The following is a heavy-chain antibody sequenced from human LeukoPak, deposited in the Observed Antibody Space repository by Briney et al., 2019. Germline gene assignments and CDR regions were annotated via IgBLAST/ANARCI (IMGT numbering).Heavy chain of an antibody. Sequence: ASVKVSCKASGYTFTSYGIGWVRQAPGQGLEWMGWISAYNGNTNYAQKLQGRVTMTTDTSTSTAYMELRSLRSDDTAVYYCAREVGYCSSTSCRGYYFDYWGQGTLVTVSS. CDR3: AREVGYCSSTSCRGYYFDY. CDR1: GYTFTSYG. J-gene: IGHJ4*02. V-gene: IGHV1-18*01. D-gene: IGHD2-2*01. CDR2: ISAYNGNT.